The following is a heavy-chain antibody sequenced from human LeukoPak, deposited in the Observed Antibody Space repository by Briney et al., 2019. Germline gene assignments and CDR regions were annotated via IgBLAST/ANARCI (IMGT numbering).Heavy chain of an antibody. V-gene: IGHV3-23*01. CDR3: AKDGDYYDSSGPHYFDY. Sequence: GGSLRLSCAASGFTFSSYAMSWVRQAPGKGLEWVSAISGSGGSTYYADSVKGRFTISRDNSKNTPYLQMNSLRAEDTAVYYCAKDGDYYDSSGPHYFDYWGQGTLVTVSS. CDR2: ISGSGGST. D-gene: IGHD3-22*01. J-gene: IGHJ4*02. CDR1: GFTFSSYA.